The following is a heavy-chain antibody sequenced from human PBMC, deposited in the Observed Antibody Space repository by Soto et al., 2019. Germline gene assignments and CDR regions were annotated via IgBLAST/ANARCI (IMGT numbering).Heavy chain of an antibody. CDR2: IDPSDSYT. Sequence: LGESLKISCKGSGYSFTSYWISWVRQMPGKGLEWMGRIDPSDSYTNYSPSFQGHVTISADKSISTAYLQWSSLKASDTAMYYCASTGITMVRGVIPLVGWFDPWGQGTLVTVSS. D-gene: IGHD3-10*01. CDR3: ASTGITMVRGVIPLVGWFDP. CDR1: GYSFTSYW. V-gene: IGHV5-10-1*01. J-gene: IGHJ5*02.